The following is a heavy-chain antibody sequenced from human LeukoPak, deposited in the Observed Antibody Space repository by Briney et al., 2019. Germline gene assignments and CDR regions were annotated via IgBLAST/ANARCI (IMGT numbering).Heavy chain of an antibody. Sequence: GRSLRLSCAASGFTFSSYDMHWVRQAPGKGLEWVAFISYDGSNKYYTDSVRGRFTISRDNSKNTLYLQMDSLRAEDTTVYYCARSGDFYYYHYTMDVWGEGTTVTVSS. D-gene: IGHD4-17*01. V-gene: IGHV3-30*19. CDR2: ISYDGSNK. CDR1: GFTFSSYD. CDR3: ARSGDFYYYHYTMDV. J-gene: IGHJ6*04.